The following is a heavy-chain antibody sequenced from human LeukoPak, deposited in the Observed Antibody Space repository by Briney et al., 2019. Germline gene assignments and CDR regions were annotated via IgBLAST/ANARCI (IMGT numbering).Heavy chain of an antibody. V-gene: IGHV3-30*18. CDR2: ISSDGRNK. Sequence: GRSLRLSCAASGFTFRSYGIHWVRQAPGKGLEWVAVISSDGRNKYYADSVKGRFTISRDNSKNTLYLQKNSLRGEDTAVYYCAKDRPEWGGEEAFDIWGRGTMVTVSS. J-gene: IGHJ3*02. CDR1: GFTFRSYG. D-gene: IGHD3-16*01. CDR3: AKDRPEWGGEEAFDI.